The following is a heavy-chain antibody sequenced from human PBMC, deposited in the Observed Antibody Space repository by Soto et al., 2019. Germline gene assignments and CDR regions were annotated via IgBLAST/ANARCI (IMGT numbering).Heavy chain of an antibody. V-gene: IGHV4-59*12. CDR1: GGSLRDFY. CDR2: INYSGRT. CDR3: ARVRHGTPTQDIDY. D-gene: IGHD1-7*01. Sequence: SETLSLTCAVSGGSLRDFYWSWLRPAPGKGLEWIADINYSGRTNYNPSLKSRVTISVDTSKNQFSLKLSSVTAADTAVYYCARVRHGTPTQDIDYWGQGTLVTVSS. J-gene: IGHJ4*02.